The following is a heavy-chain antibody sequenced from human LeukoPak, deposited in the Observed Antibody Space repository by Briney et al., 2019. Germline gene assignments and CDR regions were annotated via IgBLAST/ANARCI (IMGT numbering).Heavy chain of an antibody. D-gene: IGHD4-17*01. Sequence: SGPTLVNPTQTLTLTCTFSGFSLSTSGMRVSWIRQPPGKALEWLARIGWDDDKFYSTSLKTRLTISKDTSKNQVVLTMTNMDPVDTATYYCARTKLDYGDYEYYFDYWGQGTLVTVSS. V-gene: IGHV2-70*04. J-gene: IGHJ4*02. CDR3: ARTKLDYGDYEYYFDY. CDR1: GFSLSTSGMR. CDR2: IGWDDDK.